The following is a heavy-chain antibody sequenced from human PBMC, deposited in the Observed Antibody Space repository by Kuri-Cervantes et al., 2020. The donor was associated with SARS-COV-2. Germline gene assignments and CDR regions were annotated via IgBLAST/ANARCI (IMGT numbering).Heavy chain of an antibody. J-gene: IGHJ5*02. D-gene: IGHD1-1*01. CDR3: ARLNLESGDTKFDP. CDR1: GYTFTGYY. Sequence: ASVKVSCKASGYTFTGYYMHWVRQAPGQGLEWMGWINPNSGGTNYAQKFQGWVTMTRDTSISTVHMKLSRLRSDDTAVYYCARLNLESGDTKFDPWGQGIPVTVSS. V-gene: IGHV1-2*04. CDR2: INPNSGGT.